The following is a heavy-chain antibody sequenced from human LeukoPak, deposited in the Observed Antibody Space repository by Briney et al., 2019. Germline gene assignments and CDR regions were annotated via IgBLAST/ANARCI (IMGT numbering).Heavy chain of an antibody. J-gene: IGHJ4*02. D-gene: IGHD6-19*01. CDR2: INPNSRGT. CDR1: GYTFTDYY. V-gene: IGHV1-2*02. CDR3: ARDVKGDIAVAADY. Sequence: AAVKVSCKASGYTFTDYYMHWVRQAPGQGLEWMGWINPNSRGTDSAQKFQGRFSMTRDTSISTAYMELSRLRSDDTAVYYCARDVKGDIAVAADYWGQGTLVTVFS.